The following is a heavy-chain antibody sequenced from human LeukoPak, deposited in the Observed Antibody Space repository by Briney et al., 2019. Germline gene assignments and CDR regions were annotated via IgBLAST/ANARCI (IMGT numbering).Heavy chain of an antibody. CDR2: VNPNTGGT. Sequence: ASVKVSCKASGYTFTGYYMHWVRQAPGQGLEWMGWVNPNTGGTKYAQKFQGRVTMTRDTSINTFYMELSRLTSDDTALYYCARDLYSDNSGRFDPWGQGTRVTVSS. D-gene: IGHD3-22*01. CDR1: GYTFTGYY. CDR3: ARDLYSDNSGRFDP. J-gene: IGHJ5*02. V-gene: IGHV1-2*02.